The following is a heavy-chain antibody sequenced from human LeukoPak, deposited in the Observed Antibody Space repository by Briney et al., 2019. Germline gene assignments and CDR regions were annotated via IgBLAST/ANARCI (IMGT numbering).Heavy chain of an antibody. CDR3: ARDSGIAAAGTTYYYYYYYMDV. D-gene: IGHD6-13*01. CDR1: GFTFSSYE. V-gene: IGHV3-48*03. J-gene: IGHJ6*03. CDR2: ISSSGSTI. Sequence: PGGSLRLSCAASGFTFSSYEMNWVRQAPGKGLEWVSYISSSGSTIYYADSVKGRFTISRDNAKNSLYLQMNSLRAEDTAVYYCARDSGIAAAGTTYYYYYYYMDVWGKGTTVTVSS.